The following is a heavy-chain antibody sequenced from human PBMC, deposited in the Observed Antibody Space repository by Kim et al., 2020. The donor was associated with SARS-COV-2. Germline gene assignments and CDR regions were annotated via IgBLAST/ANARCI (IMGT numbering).Heavy chain of an antibody. CDR3: AREPLYCSGGSCYYYFDY. CDR2: ISSSSSHI. V-gene: IGHV3-21*01. J-gene: IGHJ4*02. D-gene: IGHD2-15*01. Sequence: GGSLRLSCAASGFTFSSHSMNWVRQAPGKGLEWVSSISSSSSHIYYADSVKGRFTISRDNAKNSLYLQMNSLRAEDTAVYYCAREPLYCSGGSCYYYFDYWGQGTLVTVSS. CDR1: GFTFSSHS.